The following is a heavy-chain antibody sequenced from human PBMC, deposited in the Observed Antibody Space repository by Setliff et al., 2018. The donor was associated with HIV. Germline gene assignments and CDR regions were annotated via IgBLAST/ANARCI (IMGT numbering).Heavy chain of an antibody. CDR1: GFTFSNAW. CDR3: TTESSGWYGYYYYMDV. Sequence: PGGSLRLSCAASGFTFSNAWMNWVRQAPGKGLEWVGRIKSKTDGGTTDYAAPVKGRFTISRDDSKNTLYLQMNSPKTEDTAVYYCTTESSGWYGYYYYMDVWGKGTTVTVSS. CDR2: IKSKTDGGTT. V-gene: IGHV3-15*07. D-gene: IGHD6-19*01. J-gene: IGHJ6*03.